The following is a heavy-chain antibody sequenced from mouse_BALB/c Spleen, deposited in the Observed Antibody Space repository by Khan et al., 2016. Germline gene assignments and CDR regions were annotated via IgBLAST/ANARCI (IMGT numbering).Heavy chain of an antibody. J-gene: IGHJ3*01. Sequence: QVQLQQSGAELMKPGASVKISCKATGHTFSRYWIEWVKERPGHGLEWIGEILPGTGSTNFTEKFKGKATFTAETSSNTAYMELSSLTAEDSAVYYCVRGAYWGQGTLVTVSA. V-gene: IGHV1-9*01. CDR1: GHTFSRYW. CDR2: ILPGTGST. CDR3: VRGAY.